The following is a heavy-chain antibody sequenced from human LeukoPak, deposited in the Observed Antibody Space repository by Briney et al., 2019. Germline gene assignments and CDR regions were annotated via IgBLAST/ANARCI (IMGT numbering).Heavy chain of an antibody. V-gene: IGHV4-61*02. CDR3: ARGVGATPFDY. CDR2: IYTSGST. D-gene: IGHD1-26*01. J-gene: IGHJ4*02. CDR1: GGPISSGSYY. Sequence: SETLSLTCTVSGGPISSGSYYWSWIRQPAGKGLEWIGRIYTSGSTNYDPSLKSRVTISVDTSKNQFSLKLSSVTAADTAVYYCARGVGATPFDYRGQGTLVTVSS.